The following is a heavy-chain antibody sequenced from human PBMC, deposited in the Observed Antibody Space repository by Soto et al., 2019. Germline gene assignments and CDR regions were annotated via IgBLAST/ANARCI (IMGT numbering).Heavy chain of an antibody. CDR2: IWYDGSNK. Sequence: PGGSLRLSCAASGFTFSSYGMHWVRQAPGKGLEWVAVIWYDGSNKYYADSVKGRFTISRDNSKNTLYLQMNSLRAEDTAVYYCAREHGHYYDSSGYSNWFDPWGQGTLVTVSS. CDR1: GFTFSSYG. CDR3: AREHGHYYDSSGYSNWFDP. V-gene: IGHV3-33*01. J-gene: IGHJ5*02. D-gene: IGHD3-22*01.